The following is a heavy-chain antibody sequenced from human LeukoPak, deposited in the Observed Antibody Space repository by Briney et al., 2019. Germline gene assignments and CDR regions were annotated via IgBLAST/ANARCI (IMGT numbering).Heavy chain of an antibody. Sequence: PGGSLRLSCAASGFTFNNYGMHWVRQAPGKGLESVAFIRYDGSNKYYADSVKGRFTISRDNSKNTLYLQMNSLRAEDTAVYYCAEDLSYRDGYNSEAFDIWGQGTMVTVSS. CDR3: AEDLSYRDGYNSEAFDI. J-gene: IGHJ3*02. D-gene: IGHD5-24*01. CDR1: GFTFNNYG. CDR2: IRYDGSNK. V-gene: IGHV3-30*02.